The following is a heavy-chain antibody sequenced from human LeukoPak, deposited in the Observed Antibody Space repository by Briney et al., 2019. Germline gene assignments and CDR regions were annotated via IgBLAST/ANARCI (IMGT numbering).Heavy chain of an antibody. V-gene: IGHV3-48*04. J-gene: IGHJ4*02. CDR1: GFTFSAYS. Sequence: GRSLRLSCAASGFTFSAYSMNWVRQAPGKGLEWVSYISGSSRPISYSDSVKGRFTISRDDAKNSLFLQMNSLRAEDTAVYFCARDLGYCSGGTCYVGYFDYWGQGTLVTVSS. CDR3: ARDLGYCSGGTCYVGYFDY. CDR2: ISGSSRPI. D-gene: IGHD2-15*01.